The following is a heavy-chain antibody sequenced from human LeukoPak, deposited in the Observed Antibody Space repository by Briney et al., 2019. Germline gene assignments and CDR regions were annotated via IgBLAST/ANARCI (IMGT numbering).Heavy chain of an antibody. CDR3: AIGITMVRGVIRGYFDY. CDR1: GFTVSSNY. Sequence: GGSLRLSCAASGFTVSSNYMSWVRQAPGKGLEWVSVIYSGGSTYYADSVKGRFTISRDNSKNTLYLQMNSLRAEDTAVYYCAIGITMVRGVIRGYFDYWGQGALVTVSS. J-gene: IGHJ4*02. V-gene: IGHV3-66*01. CDR2: IYSGGST. D-gene: IGHD3-10*01.